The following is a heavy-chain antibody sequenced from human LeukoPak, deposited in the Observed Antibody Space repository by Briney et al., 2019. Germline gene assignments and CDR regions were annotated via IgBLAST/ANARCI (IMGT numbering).Heavy chain of an antibody. CDR3: ARDRGGGSWFYF. Sequence: RASVKVSCKASGGTFSGYAINWVRQAPGQGLEWMGVIIPAFGTTNLGPKFQDRVTFTADTSTNTTYMELNSLKSDDTAIYYCARDRGGGSWFYFWGQGTLITISS. D-gene: IGHD2-15*01. CDR2: IIPAFGTT. CDR1: GGTFSGYA. V-gene: IGHV1-69*06. J-gene: IGHJ4*02.